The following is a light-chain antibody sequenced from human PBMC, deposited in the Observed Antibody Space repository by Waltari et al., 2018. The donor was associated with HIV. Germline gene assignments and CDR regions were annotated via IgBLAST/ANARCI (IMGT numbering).Light chain of an antibody. Sequence: QSVLTQPPSLSAPPGHRINISCSGGGPNTGSRTVHWYQQLPSRAPKLIIDHDHRRPSGVSDRFTSSKSGTSASLFISKLQAADEATYYCAAWDDSLSGFVFGGGT. J-gene: IGLJ3*02. CDR3: AAWDDSLSGFV. V-gene: IGLV1-44*01. CDR2: HDH. CDR1: GPNTGSRT.